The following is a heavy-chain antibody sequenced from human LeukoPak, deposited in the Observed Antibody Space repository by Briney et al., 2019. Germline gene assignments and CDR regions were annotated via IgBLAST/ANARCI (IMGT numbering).Heavy chain of an antibody. J-gene: IGHJ4*02. V-gene: IGHV3-23*01. CDR3: ARYYYDSTPRAYYFDY. Sequence: GGSLRLSCAASGFTFSSYAMSWVRQAPGKGLEWVSTISASGDSTNYADSVKGRFTISRDNSKNTLYLLMDRLRAEDTAIYYCARYYYDSTPRAYYFDYWGQGTLVTVSS. CDR2: ISASGDST. CDR1: GFTFSSYA. D-gene: IGHD3-22*01.